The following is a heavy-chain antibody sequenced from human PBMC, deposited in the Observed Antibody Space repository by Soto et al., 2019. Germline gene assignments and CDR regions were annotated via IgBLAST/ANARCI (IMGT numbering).Heavy chain of an antibody. Sequence: QVQLQESGPGLVKPSQTLSLTCTVSGGSISSSGYNWSWIRQHPGKGLEWIGYIYYSGSTYYNPSLKVRFAISASTFPNQLSLKLSSVTAAETAVYFCASYGSGSYYPTTLDYWGQGTLVTV. D-gene: IGHD3-10*01. J-gene: IGHJ4*02. CDR3: ASYGSGSYYPTTLDY. CDR2: IYYSGST. CDR1: GGSISSSGYN. V-gene: IGHV4-31*03.